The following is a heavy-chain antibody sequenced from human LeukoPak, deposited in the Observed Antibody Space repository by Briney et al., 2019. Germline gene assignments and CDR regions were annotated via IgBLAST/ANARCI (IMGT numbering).Heavy chain of an antibody. CDR1: GYSFTSYW. CDR3: ARHISPAYDSSGYYSY. D-gene: IGHD3-22*01. CDR2: IDPSDSYT. V-gene: IGHV5-10-1*01. J-gene: IGHJ4*02. Sequence: GESLKISCKGSGYSFTSYWISWVRQVPGKGLEWMGRIDPSDSYTNYSPSFQGHVTISADKSISTAYLQWSSLKASDTAMYYCARHISPAYDSSGYYSYWGQGTLVTVSS.